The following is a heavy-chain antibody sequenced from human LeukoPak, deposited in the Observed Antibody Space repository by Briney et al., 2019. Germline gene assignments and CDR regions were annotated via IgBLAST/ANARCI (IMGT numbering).Heavy chain of an antibody. CDR3: ARGAPDIVVVVAASLGDY. J-gene: IGHJ4*02. CDR2: ISVYKGNT. CDR1: GYTFITYG. V-gene: IGHV1-18*01. Sequence: ASVKVSCKASGYTFITYGISWVRQAPGQGLEWMGWISVYKGNTNYAQKLQGRVTMTRDTSTSTVYMELSSLRSEDTAVYYCARGAPDIVVVVAASLGDYWGQGTLVTVSS. D-gene: IGHD2-15*01.